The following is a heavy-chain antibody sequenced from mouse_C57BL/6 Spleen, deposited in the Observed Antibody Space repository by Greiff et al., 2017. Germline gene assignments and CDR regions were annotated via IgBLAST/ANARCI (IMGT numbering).Heavy chain of an antibody. V-gene: IGHV1-50*01. CDR1: GYTFTSYW. Sequence: QVQLQQSGAELVKPGASVKLSCKASGYTFTSYWMQWVKQRPGQGLEWIGEIDPSDSYTNYNQKFKGKATLTVDTSSSTAYMHLSSLTSEDSAVYYCARFYYGISYWYFDVWGTGTTVTVSS. CDR2: IDPSDSYT. J-gene: IGHJ1*03. D-gene: IGHD1-1*01. CDR3: ARFYYGISYWYFDV.